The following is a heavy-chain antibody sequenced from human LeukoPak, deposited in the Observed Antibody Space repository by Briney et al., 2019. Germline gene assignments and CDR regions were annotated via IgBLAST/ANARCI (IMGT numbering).Heavy chain of an antibody. V-gene: IGHV4-61*02. CDR2: IYTSGST. Sequence: SQTLSLTCTVSGGSISSGSYYWSWLRQPAGKGLEWIGRIYTSGSTNYNPSLKSRVTISVDTSKNQFSLKLSSVTAADTAVYYCASSDSRGYMRGFLDYWGQGTLVTVSS. CDR1: GGSISSGSYY. D-gene: IGHD3-22*01. CDR3: ASSDSRGYMRGFLDY. J-gene: IGHJ4*02.